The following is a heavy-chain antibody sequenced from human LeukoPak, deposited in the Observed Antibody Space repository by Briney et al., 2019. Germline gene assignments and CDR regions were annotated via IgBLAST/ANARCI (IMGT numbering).Heavy chain of an antibody. D-gene: IGHD2-21*02. CDR3: VRVESASGDPLEFDF. CDR2: ISGYSGKT. CDR1: GYSFNKFG. Sequence: ASVKVSCKASGYSFNKFGISWVRQAPGQGLEWMGWISGYSGKTESAQTLQDRVTMTTDNSTSTAYLELRSLRSDDTAVYFCVRVESASGDPLEFDFWGQGTLVTVSS. J-gene: IGHJ4*02. V-gene: IGHV1-18*01.